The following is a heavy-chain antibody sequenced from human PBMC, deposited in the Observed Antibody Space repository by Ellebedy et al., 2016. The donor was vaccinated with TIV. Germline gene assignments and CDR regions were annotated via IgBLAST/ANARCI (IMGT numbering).Heavy chain of an antibody. D-gene: IGHD2-21*01. V-gene: IGHV3-74*01. CDR3: VRDRGRPDSYAL. Sequence: GESLKISCAASGFPFSNYWMHWVRQAPGKGLVWVSRINSDGSSTNYADSVKGRFTISKDIAKSTLFLQMNSLRAEDTAVYYCVRDRGRPDSYALWGRGTMVIVSS. CDR2: INSDGSST. J-gene: IGHJ3*01. CDR1: GFPFSNYW.